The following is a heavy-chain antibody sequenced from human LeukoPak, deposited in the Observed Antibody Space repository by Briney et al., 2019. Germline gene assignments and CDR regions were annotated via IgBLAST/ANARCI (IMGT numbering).Heavy chain of an antibody. CDR3: ARDGDTAMILFAFDI. CDR1: GGSISSYY. D-gene: IGHD5-18*01. CDR2: ISYFGST. J-gene: IGHJ3*02. V-gene: IGHV4-59*01. Sequence: SETLSLTCTVSGGSISSYYWSWIQQPPGKGLEWIGYISYFGSTNYNPSLESRVTMSVDTSKNQFSLKLSSMTAADTAVYYCARDGDTAMILFAFDIWGQGTMVTVSS.